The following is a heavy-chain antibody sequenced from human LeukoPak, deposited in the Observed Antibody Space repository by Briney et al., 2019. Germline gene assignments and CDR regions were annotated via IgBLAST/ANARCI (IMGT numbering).Heavy chain of an antibody. V-gene: IGHV3-11*01. D-gene: IGHD2-2*01. CDR3: ARDSGYCSSTSCSSSDAFDI. CDR2: ISSSGSTI. Sequence: PGGSLRLSCEASGFTFSDYYMSWIRQAPGKGLEWVSYISSSGSTIYYADSVKGRFTISRDNAKNSLYLQMNSLRAEDTAVYYCARDSGYCSSTSCSSSDAFDIWGQGTMVTVCS. J-gene: IGHJ3*02. CDR1: GFTFSDYY.